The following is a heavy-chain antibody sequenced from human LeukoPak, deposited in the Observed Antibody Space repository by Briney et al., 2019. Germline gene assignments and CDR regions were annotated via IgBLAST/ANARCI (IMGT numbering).Heavy chain of an antibody. Sequence: PGGSLTLLCAASGFRASDNYKSWVRQAPGKGLEWVSVIYSGGSTYYADSVKGRFTISRDNSKNTLYLQMNSLRAEDTAVYYCARGFRYFTGGNYFDYWGQGTLVTVSS. J-gene: IGHJ4*02. CDR1: GFRASDNY. V-gene: IGHV3-53*01. CDR2: IYSGGST. CDR3: ARGFRYFTGGNYFDY. D-gene: IGHD2-8*02.